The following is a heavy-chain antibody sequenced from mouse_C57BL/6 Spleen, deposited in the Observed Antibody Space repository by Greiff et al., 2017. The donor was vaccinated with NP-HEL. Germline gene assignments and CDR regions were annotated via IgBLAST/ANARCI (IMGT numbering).Heavy chain of an antibody. CDR2: ISDGGSYT. Sequence: EVKLMESGGGLVKPGGSLKLSCAASGFTFSSYAMSWVRQTPEKRLEWVATISDGGSYTYYPDNVKGRFTISRDNAKNNLYLQMSHLKSEDTAMYYCARGDSSGYFDYWGQGTTLTVSS. CDR3: ARGDSSGYFDY. D-gene: IGHD3-2*02. CDR1: GFTFSSYA. V-gene: IGHV5-4*03. J-gene: IGHJ2*01.